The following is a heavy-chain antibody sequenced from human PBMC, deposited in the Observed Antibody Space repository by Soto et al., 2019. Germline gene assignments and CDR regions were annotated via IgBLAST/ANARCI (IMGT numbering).Heavy chain of an antibody. V-gene: IGHV3-23*01. CDR3: AKTYSYYGMDV. J-gene: IGHJ6*02. CDR1: GFTFISYA. Sequence: PGGSLRRSCAASGFTFISYAITWVRQAPGKGLEWVSGISGSGDSASYADSVKGRLTISRDNSKNTLYLQMNSLRAEDTAVYYCAKTYSYYGMDVWGQGTTVTVSS. CDR2: ISGSGDSA.